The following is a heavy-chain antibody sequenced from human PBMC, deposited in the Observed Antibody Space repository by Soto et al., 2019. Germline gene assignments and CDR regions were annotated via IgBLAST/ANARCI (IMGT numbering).Heavy chain of an antibody. D-gene: IGHD1-1*01. V-gene: IGHV3-30*18. J-gene: IGHJ6*02. CDR2: ISYDGSNK. Sequence: GGSLRLSCAASGFTFSSYGMHWVRQSPGKGLEWVAVISYDGSNKYYADSVKGRFTISRDNSKNTLYLQMNSLRAEDTAVYYCAKEGSAPLRLERRWGYGMDVWGRGTTVTVSS. CDR1: GFTFSSYG. CDR3: AKEGSAPLRLERRWGYGMDV.